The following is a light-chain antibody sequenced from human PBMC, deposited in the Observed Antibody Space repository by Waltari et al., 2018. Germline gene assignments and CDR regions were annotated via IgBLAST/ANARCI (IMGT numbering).Light chain of an antibody. J-gene: IGKJ2*01. V-gene: IGKV4-1*01. CDR1: QSVLSSSNNKNY. CDR3: QQCYNFPYT. CDR2: WAS. Sequence: DIVMTQSPDSLAVSLGERATINCKSSQSVLSSSNNKNYLGWYRQKPGQPPKLLVSWASTRESGVPDRFSGSGSGTDFTLTISSLQAEDVAVYYCQQCYNFPYTFGQGTKLEIK.